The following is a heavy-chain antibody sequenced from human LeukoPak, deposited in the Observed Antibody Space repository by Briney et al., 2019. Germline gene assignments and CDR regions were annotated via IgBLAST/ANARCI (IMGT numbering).Heavy chain of an antibody. V-gene: IGHV1-46*01. J-gene: IGHJ4*02. CDR2: INPSGGNT. CDR1: GYTFTSYF. CDR3: ARDLPTGYASMAY. D-gene: IGHD3-16*01. Sequence: VASVKVSCKASGYTFTSYFMHWVRQAPGQGLEWMGVINPSGGNTGYAQKFQGRLIMTRDTSTSTLYMELSSLTSEDSAVYYCARDLPTGYASMAYWGQGTLVTVSS.